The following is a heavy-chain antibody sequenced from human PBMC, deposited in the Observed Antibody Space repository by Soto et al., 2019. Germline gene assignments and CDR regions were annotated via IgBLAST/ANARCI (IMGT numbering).Heavy chain of an antibody. CDR1: GFSLSTSGVG. CDR3: AHRQRTVYFDY. V-gene: IGHV2-5*02. J-gene: IGHJ4*02. CDR2: TYWDDDK. Sequence: QITLKESGPTLVKPTQTLTLTCTFSGFSLSTSGVGVGWIRQPPGKALEWLALTYWDDDKRYSPSLKSRLTITKDTSKNQVVLTMTNMDPVDTATSSCAHRQRTVYFDYWGQGTLGTVSS. D-gene: IGHD4-17*01.